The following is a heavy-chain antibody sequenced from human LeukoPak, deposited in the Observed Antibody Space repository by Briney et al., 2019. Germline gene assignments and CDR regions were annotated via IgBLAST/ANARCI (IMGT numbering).Heavy chain of an antibody. CDR1: GGSISSSSYY. CDR3: ARRRSGWYLVDY. CDR2: IYYSGST. D-gene: IGHD6-19*01. J-gene: IGHJ4*02. Sequence: SETLSLTCTVSGGSISSSSYYWGWIRQPPGKGLEWIGSIYYSGSTYFNPSLKSRVTISVDTSKIQFSLKLSSVTAADTAVYYCARRRSGWYLVDYWGQGTLVTVSS. V-gene: IGHV4-39*01.